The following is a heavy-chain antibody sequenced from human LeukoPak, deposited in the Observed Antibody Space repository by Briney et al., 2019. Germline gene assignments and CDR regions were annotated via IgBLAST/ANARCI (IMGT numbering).Heavy chain of an antibody. Sequence: GGSLRLSCTASGFTFSSYSMNWVRQAPGKGLEWVSYISTSSSTIYYADSVKGRFTISRDNAKNSLYLQMNSLRADDTAMYYCARDPNYGVHYFDYWGQGTLVTVSS. CDR2: ISTSSSTI. J-gene: IGHJ4*02. CDR3: ARDPNYGVHYFDY. CDR1: GFTFSSYS. V-gene: IGHV3-48*04. D-gene: IGHD1-7*01.